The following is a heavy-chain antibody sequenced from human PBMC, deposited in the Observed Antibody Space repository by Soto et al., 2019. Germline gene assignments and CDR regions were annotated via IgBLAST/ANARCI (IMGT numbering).Heavy chain of an antibody. CDR3: ARDGAGCSNTSCGHYYYYYYMDV. CDR2: INPNSGGT. V-gene: IGHV1-2*04. CDR1: GYTFTGYY. Sequence: ASVKVSCKASGYTFTGYYMHWVRQAPGQGLEWMGWINPNSGGTNYAQKFQGWVTMTRDTSISTAYMELSRLRSDDTAVYYCARDGAGCSNTSCGHYYYYYYMDVWGKGTTVTVSS. J-gene: IGHJ6*03. D-gene: IGHD2-2*01.